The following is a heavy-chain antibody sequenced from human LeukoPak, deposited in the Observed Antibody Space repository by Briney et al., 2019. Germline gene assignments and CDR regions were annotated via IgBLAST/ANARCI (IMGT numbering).Heavy chain of an antibody. CDR1: GGSISSSSYY. D-gene: IGHD3-22*01. CDR3: ARLYYDSSGYYQICYFDY. J-gene: IGHJ4*02. Sequence: SETLSLTCTVSGGSISSSSYYWGWIRQPPGKGLEWIGSIYYSGSTYYNPSLKSRVTISVDTSKTQFSLNLRSVTAADTAVYYCARLYYDSSGYYQICYFDYWGQGTLVTVSS. V-gene: IGHV4-39*01. CDR2: IYYSGST.